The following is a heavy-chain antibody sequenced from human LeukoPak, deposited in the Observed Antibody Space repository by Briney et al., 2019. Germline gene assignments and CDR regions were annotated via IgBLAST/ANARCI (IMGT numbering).Heavy chain of an antibody. CDR1: GFTFSSYE. D-gene: IGHD4-17*01. CDR3: ARDPYYGDYVV. Sequence: GGSLRLSCAASGFTFSSYEMNWVRQAPGKGLEWVSYISSSGSTIYYADSVKGRFTISRDNAKNSLYLQMNSLRAEDTAVYCCARDPYYGDYVVWGQGTLVTVSS. V-gene: IGHV3-48*03. J-gene: IGHJ4*02. CDR2: ISSSGSTI.